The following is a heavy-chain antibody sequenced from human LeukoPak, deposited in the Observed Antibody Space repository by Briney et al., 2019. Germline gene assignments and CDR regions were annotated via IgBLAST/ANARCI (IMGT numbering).Heavy chain of an antibody. D-gene: IGHD2-21*02. CDR2: MYTGGGR. Sequence: GGSLRLSCAASGFSVSNYYMSWVRQPPGKGLEWVSVMYTGGGRYYGDSVKGRFTISRDNSKNTVFLQMDSLRVEDTALYYCTRGQSYCGADCYSDWGQGTLVTVSS. V-gene: IGHV3-66*01. CDR3: TRGQSYCGADCYSD. CDR1: GFSVSNYY. J-gene: IGHJ4*02.